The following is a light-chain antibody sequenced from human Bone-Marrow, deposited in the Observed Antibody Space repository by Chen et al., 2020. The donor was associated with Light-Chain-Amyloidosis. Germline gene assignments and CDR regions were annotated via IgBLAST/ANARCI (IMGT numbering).Light chain of an antibody. CDR1: SSDVGGYDY. CDR2: DVS. CDR3: SSYTSSSTL. Sequence: QSALTQPASVSGSPGQSITRSCTGTSSDVGGYDYVSWYQQHPGKAPKLMIYDVSNRPSGVSNRFSGSKSGNTASLTISGLQAEDEADYYCSSYTSSSTLFGGGTKLTVL. V-gene: IGLV2-14*03. J-gene: IGLJ2*01.